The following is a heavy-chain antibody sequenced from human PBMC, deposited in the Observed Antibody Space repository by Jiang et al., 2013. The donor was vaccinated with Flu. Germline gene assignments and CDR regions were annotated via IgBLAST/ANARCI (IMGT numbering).Heavy chain of an antibody. D-gene: IGHD3-9*01. CDR1: GFSFSLLC. V-gene: IGHV3-30*02. J-gene: IGHJ4*02. CDR3: ATLRGSSYDTYLADY. CDR2: IRFDGSEK. Sequence: SGFSFSLLCDVLGPPGLQARGWEWVASIRFDGSEKYYAESVKGRFTISRDNSKNILSLQMNSLRRDDTSVYYCATLRGSSYDTYLADYWGQGILVSVSS.